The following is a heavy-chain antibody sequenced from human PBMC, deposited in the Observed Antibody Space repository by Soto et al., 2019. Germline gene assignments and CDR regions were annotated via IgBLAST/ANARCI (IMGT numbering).Heavy chain of an antibody. CDR2: ISSGSGSI. CDR3: ARDFWDY. Sequence: EVQLVESGGGLDQPGGSLRLSCAASGFTFTPFSLNWARQAPGKGLEWVSYISSGSGSIYYADSVKGRFTISRDDAKNSLYLQMNSLRDEDTAVYYCARDFWDYWGQGTVVTVSS. D-gene: IGHD3-3*01. J-gene: IGHJ4*02. CDR1: GFTFTPFS. V-gene: IGHV3-48*02.